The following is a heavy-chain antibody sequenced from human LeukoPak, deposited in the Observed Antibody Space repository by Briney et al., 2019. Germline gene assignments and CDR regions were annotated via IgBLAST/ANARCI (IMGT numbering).Heavy chain of an antibody. CDR1: GFTARNAG. V-gene: IGHV3-33*08. CDR3: ARDHWFDP. J-gene: IGHJ5*02. Sequence: GGSRRLSCEAPGFTARNAGLSGFRQAPGKGLEWVAVIWYDGSNKYYADSVKGRFTISRDNSKNTLYLQMNSLRAEDTAVYYCARDHWFDPWGQGTLVTVSS. CDR2: IWYDGSNK.